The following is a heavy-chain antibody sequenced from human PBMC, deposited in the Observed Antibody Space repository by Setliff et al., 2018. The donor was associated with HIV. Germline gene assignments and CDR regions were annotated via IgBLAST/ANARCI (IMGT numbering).Heavy chain of an antibody. J-gene: IGHJ4*02. V-gene: IGHV3-23*01. CDR3: AKNGRDCSSTNCYALDY. Sequence: GGSLRLSCAASGFNFNNYAMSWVRQAPGKGLEWVSTISGSGDGTYYADSVRGRFTISRDNSKNTLTLEMNRLRVDDAAVYYCAKNGRDCSSTNCYALDYWGQGALVTVSS. CDR1: GFNFNNYA. D-gene: IGHD2-2*01. CDR2: ISGSGDGT.